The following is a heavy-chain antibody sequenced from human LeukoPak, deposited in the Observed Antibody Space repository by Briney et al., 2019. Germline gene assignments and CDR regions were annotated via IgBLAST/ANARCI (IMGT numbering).Heavy chain of an antibody. CDR1: GFTFSNYG. Sequence: GGSLRLSCGASGFTFSNYGMSWVRQAPGKGLEWVSGISGSGDATYYAGSVKGRFTISRDNSKDTLYLQMNSLRAEDTAVYYCARRAGSYSHSYDYWGQGTLVTVSS. CDR2: ISGSGDAT. D-gene: IGHD2-15*01. V-gene: IGHV3-23*01. J-gene: IGHJ4*02. CDR3: ARRAGSYSHSYDY.